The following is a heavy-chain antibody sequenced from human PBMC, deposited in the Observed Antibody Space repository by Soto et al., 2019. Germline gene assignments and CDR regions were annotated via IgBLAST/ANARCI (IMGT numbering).Heavy chain of an antibody. CDR1: GGPFSSHG. J-gene: IGHJ4*02. V-gene: IGHV1-69*06. Sequence: QMQLVQSGAEVKKPGSSVKVSCKASGGPFSSHGINWVRQAPGQGLEWMGGFIPIFGTSNYAQKFQGRVTITADRSTSTAYMELTSLRSEDSAVYYWAQEGIMGSPSHTYVDYWGQGTLVTVSS. CDR3: AQEGIMGSPSHTYVDY. D-gene: IGHD3-16*01. CDR2: FIPIFGTS.